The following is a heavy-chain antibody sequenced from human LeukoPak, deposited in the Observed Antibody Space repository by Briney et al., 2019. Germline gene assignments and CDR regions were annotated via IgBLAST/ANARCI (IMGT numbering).Heavy chain of an antibody. CDR2: INPNSGGT. D-gene: IGHD2-2*02. CDR3: ARDPGYCSSTSCYTEVGHASYYYGMDV. Sequence: ASVKVSCKASGYTFTGYYMHWVRQAPGQGLEWMGWINPNSGGTNYAQKFQGRVTMTGDTSISTAYMELSRLRSDDTAVYYCARDPGYCSSTSCYTEVGHASYYYGMDVWGQGTTVTVSS. CDR1: GYTFTGYY. J-gene: IGHJ6*02. V-gene: IGHV1-2*02.